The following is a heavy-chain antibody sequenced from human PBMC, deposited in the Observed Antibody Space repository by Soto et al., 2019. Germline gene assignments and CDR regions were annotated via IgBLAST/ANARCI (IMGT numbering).Heavy chain of an antibody. V-gene: IGHV1-69*13. CDR2: INPVSKRT. J-gene: IGHJ6*02. D-gene: IGHD3-16*01. CDR3: GRDVPLNYYDNAYYYYAMDV. CDR1: GCTFSSHA. Sequence: SVTVSCQASGCTFSSHAINWVRPAPGQGLEWMGRINPVSKRTKYAEKFQGRITITADESTSTAYMDLSSLRSEGTAVYYCGRDVPLNYYDNAYYYYAMDVWGQGTTVTVSS.